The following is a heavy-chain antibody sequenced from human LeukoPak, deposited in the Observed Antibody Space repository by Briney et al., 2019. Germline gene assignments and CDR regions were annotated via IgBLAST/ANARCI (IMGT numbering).Heavy chain of an antibody. J-gene: IGHJ4*02. Sequence: SETLSLTCTVSGDSISDSSYYWGWFRQPPGKGLEWIGTIYYIGSTDYNPTLKTRVTISVDTSKDQFSLNLSSVTAADTAVYFCARRHGYCNSVSCFPFNYWGQGTLVTVSS. CDR3: ARRHGYCNSVSCFPFNY. V-gene: IGHV4-39*01. D-gene: IGHD2-2*01. CDR1: GDSISDSSYY. CDR2: IYYIGST.